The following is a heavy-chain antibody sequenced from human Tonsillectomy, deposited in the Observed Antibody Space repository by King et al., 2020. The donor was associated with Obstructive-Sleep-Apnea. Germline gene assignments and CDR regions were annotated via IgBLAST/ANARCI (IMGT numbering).Heavy chain of an antibody. CDR3: APTGGYCSGGSCPNWFDP. CDR2: IYWDDDK. Sequence: TLKESGPTLVKPTQTLTLTCTFSGFSLSTSGVGVGWIRQPPGKALEWLALIYWDDDKRYSPSLKSRLTITKDTSKNQVVLTMTNMDPVDTATYYCAPTGGYCSGGSCPNWFDPWGQGTLVTVSS. CDR1: GFSLSTSGVG. J-gene: IGHJ5*02. V-gene: IGHV2-5*02. D-gene: IGHD2-15*01.